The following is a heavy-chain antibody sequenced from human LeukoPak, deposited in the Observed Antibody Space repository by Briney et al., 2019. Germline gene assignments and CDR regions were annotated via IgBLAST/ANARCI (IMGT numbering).Heavy chain of an antibody. CDR1: GGSISSGGYY. CDR2: IYYSGST. J-gene: IGHJ5*01. CDR3: AREPHWNINWFDS. V-gene: IGHV4-31*03. Sequence: SETLSLTCTVSGGSISSGGYYWSWIRQHPGKGLEWIGYIYYSGSTYYNPSLKSRVTISVDTSKNQFSLKLSSVTAADTAVYYCAREPHWNINWFDSWGQGTLVTVSS. D-gene: IGHD1/OR15-1a*01.